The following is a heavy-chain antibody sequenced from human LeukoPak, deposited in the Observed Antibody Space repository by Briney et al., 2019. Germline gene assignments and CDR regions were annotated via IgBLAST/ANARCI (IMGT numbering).Heavy chain of an antibody. CDR3: ARSNQADDY. CDR2: INPGGSSI. V-gene: IGHV3-74*01. CDR1: GFTFSSYW. Sequence: GRSLRLSCAASGFTFSSYWMHWVRQVPRKWLVWVARINPGGSSITYADSVKGRFTISRDNAKNTLYLQMDSLRAEDTGVYYCARSNQADDYWGQGTLVTASS. D-gene: IGHD1-14*01. J-gene: IGHJ4*02.